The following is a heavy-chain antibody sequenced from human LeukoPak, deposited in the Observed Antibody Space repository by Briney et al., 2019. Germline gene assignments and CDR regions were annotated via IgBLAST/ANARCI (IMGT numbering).Heavy chain of an antibody. D-gene: IGHD3-22*01. CDR2: ISWNSGSI. CDR3: AKSSSPYDSSGLDAFDI. V-gene: IGHV3-9*01. J-gene: IGHJ3*02. CDR1: GFTFDDYA. Sequence: GGSLRLSCAASGFTFDDYAMHWVRQAPGKGLEWVSGISWNSGSIGYADSVKGRFTISRDNAKNSLYLQMNSLRAEDTALYYCAKSSSPYDSSGLDAFDIWGQGTMVTVSS.